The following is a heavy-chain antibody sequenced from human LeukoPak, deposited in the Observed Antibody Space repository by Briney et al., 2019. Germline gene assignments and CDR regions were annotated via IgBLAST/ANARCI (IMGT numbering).Heavy chain of an antibody. V-gene: IGHV4-34*01. CDR2: IHHSGDT. Sequence: SETLSLTCAVYGESMIGHYWTWIRQPPGKRLEWIGDIHHSGDTNSNPSLKNRVTMSIDMSKNQFSLKVKSVTAADTAVYYCVRATANGSGRAYDHWAQGNLVPVSS. J-gene: IGHJ4*02. D-gene: IGHD3-10*01. CDR1: GESMIGHY. CDR3: VRATANGSGRAYDH.